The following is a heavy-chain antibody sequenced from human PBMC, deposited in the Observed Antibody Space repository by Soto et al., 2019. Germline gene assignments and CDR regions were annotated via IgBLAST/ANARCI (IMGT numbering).Heavy chain of an antibody. Sequence: GGSLRLSCAASGFTFSSYGMHWVRQAPGKGLEWVAVIWYDGSNKYYADSVKGRFTISRDNSKNTLYLQMNSLRAEDTAVYYCAREAGLIDDYSRWDYWGQGTLVTVSS. CDR2: IWYDGSNK. D-gene: IGHD4-4*01. CDR3: AREAGLIDDYSRWDY. J-gene: IGHJ4*02. CDR1: GFTFSSYG. V-gene: IGHV3-33*01.